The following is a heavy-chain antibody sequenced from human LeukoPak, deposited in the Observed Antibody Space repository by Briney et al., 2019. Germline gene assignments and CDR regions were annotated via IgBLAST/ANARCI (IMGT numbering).Heavy chain of an antibody. J-gene: IGHJ4*02. V-gene: IGHV4-59*01. D-gene: IGHD4-23*01. CDR1: GGSISTFY. CDR2: IYHRGSA. Sequence: SETLSLTCTVSGGSISTFYWSWIRQPPGKGLEWIGYIYHRGSATYNPSLKSRVTISVDTSKNQFSLKLSSVIAADTAVYYCARLYGDNGNYWGQGTLVTVSS. CDR3: ARLYGDNGNY.